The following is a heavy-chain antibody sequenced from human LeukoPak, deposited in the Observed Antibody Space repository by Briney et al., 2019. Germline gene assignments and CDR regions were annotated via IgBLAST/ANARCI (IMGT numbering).Heavy chain of an antibody. CDR1: GFTFSSYE. CDR3: ARPYSSSSDY. D-gene: IGHD6-6*01. V-gene: IGHV3-48*03. J-gene: IGHJ4*02. Sequence: PGGSLRVSCAASGFTFSSYEMNWVRQAPGKGLEWVSYISSSGSTIYYADSVKGRFTISRDNAKNSLYLQMNSLRAEDTAVYYCARPYSSSSDYWGQGTLVTVSS. CDR2: ISSSGSTI.